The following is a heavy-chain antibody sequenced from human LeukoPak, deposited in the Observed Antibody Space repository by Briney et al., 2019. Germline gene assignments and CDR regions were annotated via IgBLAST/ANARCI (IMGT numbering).Heavy chain of an antibody. CDR1: GGSFSGYY. V-gene: IGHV4-34*01. CDR2: INHSGST. J-gene: IGHJ4*02. CDR3: ARGRVEMATIAYSDY. D-gene: IGHD5-24*01. Sequence: SETLSLTCAVYGGSFSGYYWSWIRQPPGKGLEWIGEINHSGSTNYNPSLKSRVTISVDTSKNQFSLKLSSVTAADTAVYYCARGRVEMATIAYSDYWGQGTLVTVSS.